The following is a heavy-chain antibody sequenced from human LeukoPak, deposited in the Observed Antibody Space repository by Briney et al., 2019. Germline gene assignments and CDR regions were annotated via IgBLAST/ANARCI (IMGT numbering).Heavy chain of an antibody. CDR3: ARDGLDYDFWSGYSYYYYYGMDV. V-gene: IGHV4-4*07. CDR1: GGSISSYY. Sequence: SETLSLTCTVSGGSISSYYWSWLRQPAGKGLEWIGRIYTSGSTNYNPSLKSRVTMSVDTSKNQFSLKLSSVTAADTAVYYCARDGLDYDFWSGYSYYYYYGMDVWGQGTTVTVSS. D-gene: IGHD3-3*01. J-gene: IGHJ6*02. CDR2: IYTSGST.